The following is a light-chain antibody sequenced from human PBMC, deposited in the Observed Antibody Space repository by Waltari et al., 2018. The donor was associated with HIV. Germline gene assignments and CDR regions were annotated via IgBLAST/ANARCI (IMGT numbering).Light chain of an antibody. CDR1: SSDVGGYDY. V-gene: IGLV2-11*01. CDR2: DVS. J-gene: IGLJ2*01. Sequence: QSALTQPRSVSGSPGQSVTISCTGTSSDVGGYDYVSWYQQHPGKAPKVIISDVSRRPSGVPDRFSASKSGNTASLTISGLQAVDEADYYCQAWDSNTAVFGGGTKLTVL. CDR3: QAWDSNTAV.